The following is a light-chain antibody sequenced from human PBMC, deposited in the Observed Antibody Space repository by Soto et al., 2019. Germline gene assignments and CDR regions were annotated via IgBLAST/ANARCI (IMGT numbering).Light chain of an antibody. Sequence: DIQMTQSPSYLSASVGDRVIITCRASQGISNYLVWYQQKPGKVPKLLIYAASTLQSGVPYPFSCSGAGTHLTLTISSLQPEDVAAYYCQRYNRPPFTFGPGTKVNMK. J-gene: IGKJ3*01. V-gene: IGKV1-27*01. CDR1: QGISNY. CDR3: QRYNRPPFT. CDR2: AAS.